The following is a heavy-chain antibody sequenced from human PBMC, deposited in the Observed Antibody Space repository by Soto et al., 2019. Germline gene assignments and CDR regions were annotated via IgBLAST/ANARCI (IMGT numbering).Heavy chain of an antibody. D-gene: IGHD6-13*01. CDR1: GGSISSYY. CDR2: IYYSGST. V-gene: IGHV4-59*08. J-gene: IGHJ6*03. Sequence: SETLSLTCTVSGGSISSYYWSWIRQPPGKGLEWIGYIYYSGSTNYNPSLKSRVTISVGTSKNQFSLKLSSVTAADTAVYYCARHPNIAAAGYYYYYYMDVWGKGTTVTVSS. CDR3: ARHPNIAAAGYYYYYYMDV.